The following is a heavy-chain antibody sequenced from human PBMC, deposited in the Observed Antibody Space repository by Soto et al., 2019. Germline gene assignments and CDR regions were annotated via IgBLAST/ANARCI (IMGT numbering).Heavy chain of an antibody. V-gene: IGHV4-59*01. CDR1: GGSINSYY. Sequence: SETLSLTCTVSGGSINSYYWSWIRQPPGKGLEWIGYIYYSGSTNYNPSLKSRVTISVDTPKNQFSLKLSSVTAADTAVYYCARSNYGSGSSVYYGMDVWGQGTTVTVSS. CDR3: ARSNYGSGSSVYYGMDV. CDR2: IYYSGST. J-gene: IGHJ6*02. D-gene: IGHD3-10*01.